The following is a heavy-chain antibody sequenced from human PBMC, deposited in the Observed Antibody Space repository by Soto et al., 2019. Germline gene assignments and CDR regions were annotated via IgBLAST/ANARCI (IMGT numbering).Heavy chain of an antibody. J-gene: IGHJ5*02. D-gene: IGHD6-6*01. Sequence: QVQLQESGPGLVKPSQTLSLTCTVSGGSISSGDYYWSWIRQPPGKGLEWIGYIYYSGSTYYTPSLKSRVTIAVDTSKIQFSLKLSSVTAADKAVYYCVRLIAARRIWFDPWGQGTLVTVSS. CDR1: GGSISSGDYY. CDR2: IYYSGST. CDR3: VRLIAARRIWFDP. V-gene: IGHV4-30-4*01.